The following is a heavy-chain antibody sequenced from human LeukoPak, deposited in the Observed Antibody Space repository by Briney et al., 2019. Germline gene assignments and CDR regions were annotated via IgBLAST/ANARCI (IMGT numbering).Heavy chain of an antibody. CDR3: ARAAVYSSTSYSLRDDAFDF. CDR2: IDPNSSGT. V-gene: IGHV1-2*02. J-gene: IGHJ3*01. CDR1: GYTFTGYY. D-gene: IGHD6-13*01. Sequence: ASVKVSCKASGYTFTGYYIHWVRQAPGQGLEWMGWIDPNSSGTNYSQKFQGRVTMTRDTSISTAYMELNSLTSDDTAVYFCARAAVYSSTSYSLRDDAFDFWGQGTMVAVSS.